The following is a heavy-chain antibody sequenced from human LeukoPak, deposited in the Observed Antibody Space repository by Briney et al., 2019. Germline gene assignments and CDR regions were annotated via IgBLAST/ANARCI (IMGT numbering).Heavy chain of an antibody. CDR1: GFTFGGYG. V-gene: IGHV3-33*01. CDR3: TRYNNDHFDY. Sequence: GGSLRLSCAGSGFTFGGYGMHWFRQAPGKGLEWVAVIAYDGSRAFYADSVKGRFTISRDNSKNTMSVQMDDLRAEDTAVYYCTRYNNDHFDYWGQGTLVTVSS. CDR2: IAYDGSRA. D-gene: IGHD1-14*01. J-gene: IGHJ4*02.